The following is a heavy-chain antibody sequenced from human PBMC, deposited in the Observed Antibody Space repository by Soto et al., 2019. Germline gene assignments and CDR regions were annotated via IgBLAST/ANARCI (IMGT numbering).Heavy chain of an antibody. J-gene: IGHJ6*02. CDR3: ARDYYRFNSGYGFSMDV. CDR2: ISYDGSNK. D-gene: IGHD5-12*01. CDR1: GFTFSSYA. V-gene: IGHV3-30-3*01. Sequence: QVQLVESGGGVVQPGRSLRLSCAASGFTFSSYAMHWVRQAPGKGLEWVAVISYDGSNKYYADSVKGRFTISRDNSKHSLYLLMISLRAEDTAVYYCARDYYRFNSGYGFSMDVWGQGTTVTVSS.